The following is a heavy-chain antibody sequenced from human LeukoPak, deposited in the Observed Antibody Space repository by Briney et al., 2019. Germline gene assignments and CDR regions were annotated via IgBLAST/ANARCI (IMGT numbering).Heavy chain of an antibody. CDR3: ARTWIQAPFDY. CDR2: INHSGST. Sequence: PSETLSLTCAVYGGSFSGYYWSWIRQPPGKGLEWIGEINHSGSTNYNPSLKSRVTISVDTSKNQFSLKLSSVTAADTAVYNCARTWIQAPFDYWGQGTLVTVSS. V-gene: IGHV4-34*01. D-gene: IGHD5-18*01. J-gene: IGHJ4*02. CDR1: GGSFSGYY.